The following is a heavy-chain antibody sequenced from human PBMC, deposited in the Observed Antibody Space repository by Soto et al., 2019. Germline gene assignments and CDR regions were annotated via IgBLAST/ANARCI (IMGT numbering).Heavy chain of an antibody. J-gene: IGHJ4*02. V-gene: IGHV3-30-3*01. CDR2: ISNDGNRK. Sequence: QVQLVESGGGVVQPGGSLRLSCAASRFSFSDYAMHWVRQAPGKGLEWVAVISNDGNRKYYADSVKGRFTISRDNSKDTLYLQMNGLRPEDTAVFYCARYLGGGTPPFDYWGQGALVTVSS. CDR1: RFSFSDYA. CDR3: ARYLGGGTPPFDY. D-gene: IGHD7-27*01.